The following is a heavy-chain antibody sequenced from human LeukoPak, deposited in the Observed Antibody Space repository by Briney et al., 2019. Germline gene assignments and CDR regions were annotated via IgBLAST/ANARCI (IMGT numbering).Heavy chain of an antibody. CDR2: ISSSSSTI. CDR3: ARDPFYDSSGHLIFDY. D-gene: IGHD3-22*01. V-gene: IGHV3-48*04. Sequence: GGSLRLSCAASGFTFSSYSMNWVRQAPGKGLEWVSYISSSSSTIYYADSVKGRFTISRDNAKNSLYLQMNSLRAEDTAVYYCARDPFYDSSGHLIFDYWGQGTLVTVSS. J-gene: IGHJ4*02. CDR1: GFTFSSYS.